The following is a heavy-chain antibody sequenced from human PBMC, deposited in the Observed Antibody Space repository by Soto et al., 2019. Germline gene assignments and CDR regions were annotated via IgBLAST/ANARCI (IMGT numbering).Heavy chain of an antibody. D-gene: IGHD3-16*01. CDR2: IYSGGYT. J-gene: IGHJ4*02. CDR3: GASRGGGGY. V-gene: IGHV3-53*01. Sequence: EVQLVESGGGLIQPGGSLRLSCAVSGFTVSNNYMSWVRQAPGKGLEGVSVIYSGGYTAYGDSVKGRFTISRDNSKNPFFFKRHSRAADQLAVDSLGASRGGGGYWGQGTLVTVSS. CDR1: GFTVSNNY.